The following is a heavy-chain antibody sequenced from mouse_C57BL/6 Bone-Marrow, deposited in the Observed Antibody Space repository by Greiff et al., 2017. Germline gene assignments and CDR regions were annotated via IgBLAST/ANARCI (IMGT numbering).Heavy chain of an antibody. CDR1: GYTFTSYW. J-gene: IGHJ1*03. CDR2: IDPSDSET. V-gene: IGHV1-52*01. CDR3: ASRYFDV. Sequence: QVQLQQSGAELVRPGASVKLSCTASGYTFTSYWMHWVKQRPIQGLEWIGNIDPSDSETHYNQKFKDKATLTVDKSSSTAYMQLSSLTSEDSAVYYCASRYFDVWGTGTTVTVSS.